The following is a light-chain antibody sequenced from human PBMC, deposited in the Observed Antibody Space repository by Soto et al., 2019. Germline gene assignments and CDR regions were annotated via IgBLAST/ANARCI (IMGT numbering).Light chain of an antibody. J-gene: IGKJ1*01. V-gene: IGKV3-15*01. CDR2: GAS. CDR1: QSVRSA. CDR3: QQYNDWPRT. Sequence: ILMTQSPATLSLSPGDTATLSCRASQSVRSAVAWYQQRPGQAPRLLIYGASNRVNGVPDRFSGSGSGTDFTLTISSLLSEDFAVYYCQQYNDWPRTFGQGTKVDI.